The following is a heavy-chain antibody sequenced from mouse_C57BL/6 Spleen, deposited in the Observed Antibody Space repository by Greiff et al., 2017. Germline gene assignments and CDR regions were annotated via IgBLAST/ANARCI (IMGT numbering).Heavy chain of an antibody. CDR2: ISSGSSTI. J-gene: IGHJ4*01. CDR1: GFTFSDYG. Sequence: EVKLQESGGGLVKPGGSLKLSCAASGFTFSDYGMHWVRPAPEKGLEWVAYISSGSSTIYYADTVKGRFTISRDNAKNTLFLQMTSLRSEDTAMYYCARTGFNYAMDYWGQGTSVTVSS. V-gene: IGHV5-17*01. CDR3: ARTGFNYAMDY.